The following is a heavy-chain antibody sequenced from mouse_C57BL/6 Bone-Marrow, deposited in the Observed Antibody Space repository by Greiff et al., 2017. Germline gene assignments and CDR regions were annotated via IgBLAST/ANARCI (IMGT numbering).Heavy chain of an antibody. CDR2: IYPRDGST. Sequence: QVQLQQSGPELVKPGASVKLSCKASGYTFTSYDINWVKQRPGQGLEWIGWIYPRDGSTKYNEKFKGKATLTVDTSSSTAYMELHSLTSEDSAVYFCARRGCGPYGNYGGDYGGKRTSVTVS. V-gene: IGHV1-85*01. CDR1: GYTFTSYD. D-gene: IGHD2-10*02. J-gene: IGHJ4*01. CDR3: ARRGCGPYGNYGGDY.